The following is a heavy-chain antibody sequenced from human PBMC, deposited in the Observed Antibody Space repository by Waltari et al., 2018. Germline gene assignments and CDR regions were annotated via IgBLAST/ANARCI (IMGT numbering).Heavy chain of an antibody. CDR2: MSYDGNEK. V-gene: IGHV3-30*18. J-gene: IGHJ4*02. D-gene: IGHD3-22*01. Sequence: QVQLVESGGGVVQPGGSLRLSCAASGFTLSSFGMHWVRQAPGKGREWVAVMSYDGNEKYYADSVKGRFTISRDKARNTLYLQMNSLRPEDTAVYSCAKLGFYFYDSSGYSLFDYWGQGTLVTVSS. CDR1: GFTLSSFG. CDR3: AKLGFYFYDSSGYSLFDY.